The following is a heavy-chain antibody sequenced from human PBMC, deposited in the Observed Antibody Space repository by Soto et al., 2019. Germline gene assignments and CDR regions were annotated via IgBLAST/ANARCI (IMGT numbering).Heavy chain of an antibody. D-gene: IGHD4-4*01. CDR3: ARHSYYSNPLRFDP. CDR1: GGSITGYY. J-gene: IGHJ5*02. CDR2: IHYSGST. Sequence: PSETLSLTCTVSGGSITGYYWSWIRQPPGKGLEWIGNIHYSGSTNYNPSLKSRVTISVDTSKNQFSLRLSSVTAAETAVYYCARHSYYSNPLRFDPWGQGNLVTVS. V-gene: IGHV4-59*08.